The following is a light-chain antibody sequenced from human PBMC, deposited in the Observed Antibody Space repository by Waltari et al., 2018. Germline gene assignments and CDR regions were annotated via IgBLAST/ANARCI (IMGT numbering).Light chain of an antibody. CDR2: HAS. CDR3: QKYESLPAT. CDR1: QSIGIY. Sequence: EIVLTQSPGTLSLSPGERATLSCRASQSIGIYLAWYQQKPGQAPRLLMYHASSRATGSPDRFSGSGSGTDFSLTISSLEPEDFAVYYCQKYESLPATFGQGTKVEIK. V-gene: IGKV3-20*01. J-gene: IGKJ1*01.